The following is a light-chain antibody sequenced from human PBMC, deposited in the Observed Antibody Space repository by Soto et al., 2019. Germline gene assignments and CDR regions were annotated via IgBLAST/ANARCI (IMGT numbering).Light chain of an antibody. CDR3: SSYTNSSTLVG. Sequence: QSVLTQPASVSGSPGQSITISCTGTSSDVGGYNFVSWYQHHPGKAPKLIIYEVSNRPSGVSNRFSASKSGNTASLTISGLQAEEEADYYCSSYTNSSTLVGFGGGTKLTVL. CDR2: EVS. CDR1: SSDVGGYNF. J-gene: IGLJ2*01. V-gene: IGLV2-14*01.